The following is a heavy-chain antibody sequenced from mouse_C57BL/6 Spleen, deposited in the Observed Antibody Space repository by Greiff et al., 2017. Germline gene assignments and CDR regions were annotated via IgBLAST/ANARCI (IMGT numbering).Heavy chain of an antibody. J-gene: IGHJ1*03. V-gene: IGHV1-52*01. Sequence: VQLQQPGAELVRPGSSVKLSCKASGYTFTSYWMHWVKQRPIQGLEWIGNIDPSDSETHYNQKFKDKATLTVDKSSSTAYMQLSSLTSEDSAVYYCARRSLGRGWYFDVWGTGTTVTVSS. CDR3: ARRSLGRGWYFDV. CDR2: IDPSDSET. D-gene: IGHD4-1*01. CDR1: GYTFTSYW.